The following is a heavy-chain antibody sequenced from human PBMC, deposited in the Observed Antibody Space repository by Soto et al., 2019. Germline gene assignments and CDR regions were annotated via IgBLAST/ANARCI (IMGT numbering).Heavy chain of an antibody. J-gene: IGHJ4*02. CDR1: GFTFSSYA. CDR3: AKDLSITMIVVVITLFDY. CDR2: ISGSGGST. Sequence: GGSLRLSCAASGFTFSSYAMSWVRQAPGKGLEWVSAISGSGGSTYYADSVKGRFTISRDNSKNTLYLQMNSLRAEDTAVYYCAKDLSITMIVVVITLFDYWGQGTLVTVSS. V-gene: IGHV3-23*01. D-gene: IGHD3-22*01.